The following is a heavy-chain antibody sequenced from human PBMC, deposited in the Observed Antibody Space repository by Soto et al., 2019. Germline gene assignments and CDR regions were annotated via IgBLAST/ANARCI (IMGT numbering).Heavy chain of an antibody. CDR2: IYYSGST. CDR3: ARFSCSSSSCPYYFYYMDV. Sequence: ASETLSLTCTVSGGSISSSSYYWGWIRQPPGKGLEWIGSIYYSGSTLYNPSLKSRVTMSVDTSKNQFSLQLSSVTAADMAVYYCARFSCSSSSCPYYFYYMDVWGKGTTVTVSS. V-gene: IGHV4-39*01. D-gene: IGHD2-2*01. CDR1: GGSISSSSYY. J-gene: IGHJ6*03.